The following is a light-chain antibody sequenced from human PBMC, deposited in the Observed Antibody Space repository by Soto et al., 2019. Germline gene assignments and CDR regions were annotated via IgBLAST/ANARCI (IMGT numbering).Light chain of an antibody. CDR2: GAS. CDR1: QSISSW. J-gene: IGKJ2*01. V-gene: IGKV1-5*01. Sequence: DIQMTQSPSTLSASVGDRVTITCRASQSISSWLAWYQQKPGKAPKLLIYGASSLESGVPSRFSGSGSGTEFTLTISSLQPDDVATYYCQQYNSYSGYTFGQGTKLEIK. CDR3: QQYNSYSGYT.